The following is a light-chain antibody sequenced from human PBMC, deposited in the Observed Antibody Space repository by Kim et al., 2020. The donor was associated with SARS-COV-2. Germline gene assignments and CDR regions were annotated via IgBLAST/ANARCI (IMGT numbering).Light chain of an antibody. V-gene: IGKV3-15*01. CDR1: QSGSNN. CDR2: GAS. CDR3: HQYNDWPPGDT. J-gene: IGKJ2*01. Sequence: SPGERAHLSCRASQSGSNNLAWYQHKPGQPPRLLIYGASTRATGVPARFSGSGSGTDFTLTVSSLQSEDFAVYYCHQYNDWPPGDTFGQGTKLEI.